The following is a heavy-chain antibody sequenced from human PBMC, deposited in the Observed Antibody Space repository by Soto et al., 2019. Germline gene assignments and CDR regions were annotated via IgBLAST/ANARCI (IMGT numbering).Heavy chain of an antibody. CDR1: GGSISSGDYY. V-gene: IGHV4-30-4*01. CDR2: IYYSGST. J-gene: IGHJ6*02. Sequence: QVQLQESGPGLVKPSQTLSLTCTVSGGSISSGDYYWSWIRQPPGKGLEWIGYIYYSGSTYYNPSLKSRVTISVDTSKNQFPLKLSSVTAADTAVYYCARINVDTAYYYGMDVWGQGTTVTVSS. CDR3: ARINVDTAYYYGMDV. D-gene: IGHD5-18*01.